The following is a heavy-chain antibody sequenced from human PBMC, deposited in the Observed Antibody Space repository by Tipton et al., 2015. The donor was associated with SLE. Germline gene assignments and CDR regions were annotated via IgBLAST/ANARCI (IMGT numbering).Heavy chain of an antibody. Sequence: TLSLTCTVYGGSFSGYYWSWIRQPPGKGLEWIGEINHSGSTNYNPSLKSRVTISVDTSKNQFSLKLGSVTAADTAVYYCARDQRAFDIWGQGTMVTVSS. J-gene: IGHJ3*02. CDR3: ARDQRAFDI. CDR1: GGSFSGYY. CDR2: INHSGST. V-gene: IGHV4-34*01.